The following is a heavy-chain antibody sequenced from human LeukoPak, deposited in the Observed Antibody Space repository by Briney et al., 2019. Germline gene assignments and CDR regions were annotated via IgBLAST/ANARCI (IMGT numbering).Heavy chain of an antibody. J-gene: IGHJ5*02. CDR1: GGSISSSSYY. D-gene: IGHD2-2*02. CDR3: ARQRYCSSTSCYRRWFDP. Sequence: SETLSLTCTVSGGSISSSSYYWGWNRQPQGKGLEWIVSIYYSGSTYYNPSQKSRITISVDKYKNQYAHKQSLRNAADTAVYYCARQRYCSSTSCYRRWFDPWGQGTLVTVSS. V-gene: IGHV4-39*01. CDR2: IYYSGST.